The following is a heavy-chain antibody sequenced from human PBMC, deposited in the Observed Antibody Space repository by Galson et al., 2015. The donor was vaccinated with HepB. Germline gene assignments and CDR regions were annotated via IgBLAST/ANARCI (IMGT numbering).Heavy chain of an antibody. CDR1: GFTFGDYS. V-gene: IGHV3-49*04. CDR3: TRTGLPETFLN. J-gene: IGHJ4*02. D-gene: IGHD2/OR15-2a*01. CDR2: IRDKASGGTT. Sequence: LRLSCATSGFTFGDYSMTWVRQAPGKGLEWIGFIRDKASGGTTDYAASVKGRFTISRDDSRSIVYLQMNRLETEDSAVYYCTRTGLPETFLNWGQGTLVTVSS.